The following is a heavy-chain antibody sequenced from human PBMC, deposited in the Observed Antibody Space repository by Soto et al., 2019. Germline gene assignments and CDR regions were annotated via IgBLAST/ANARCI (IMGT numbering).Heavy chain of an antibody. CDR3: ASLQPGIAVAGTPLGDYYSHMDV. V-gene: IGHV4-39*01. D-gene: IGHD6-19*01. Sequence: SETLSLTCTVSGGSLSSSSYYWGWIRQPPGKGLEWIGSIYYSGSTYYNPSLKSRVTISVDTSKNQFSLKLSSVTAADTAVYYCASLQPGIAVAGTPLGDYYSHMDVWGKGTTVTVSS. J-gene: IGHJ6*03. CDR1: GGSLSSSSYY. CDR2: IYYSGST.